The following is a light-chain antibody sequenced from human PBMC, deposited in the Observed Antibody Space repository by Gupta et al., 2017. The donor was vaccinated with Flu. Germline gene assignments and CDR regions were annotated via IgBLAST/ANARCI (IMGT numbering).Light chain of an antibody. CDR2: EVS. J-gene: IGLJ2*01. Sequence: QSALTQPPAASGSPGQSVTISCTGTSSDVGGYNYVSWYQQHPGKAPKRMIYEVSKRPSGVPDRFSGYKCGNTASLTVSGLQAEDEADYYDSSYAGSNNGVFSGGTKLTVL. CDR1: SSDVGGYNY. V-gene: IGLV2-8*01. CDR3: SSYAGSNNGV.